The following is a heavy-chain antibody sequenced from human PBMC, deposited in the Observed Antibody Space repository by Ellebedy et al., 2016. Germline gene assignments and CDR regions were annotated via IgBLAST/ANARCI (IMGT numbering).Heavy chain of an antibody. CDR2: IKQDGSEK. CDR1: GFTFSSYW. J-gene: IGHJ6*03. V-gene: IGHV3-7*01. Sequence: GESLKISCAASGFTFSSYWMSWVRQAPGKGLEWVANIKQDGSEKYYVDSVKGRFTISRDNAKNSLYLQMNSLRAEDTAVYYCARDHGGLGTVYYYYYMDVWGKGTTVTVSS. D-gene: IGHD1-14*01. CDR3: ARDHGGLGTVYYYYYMDV.